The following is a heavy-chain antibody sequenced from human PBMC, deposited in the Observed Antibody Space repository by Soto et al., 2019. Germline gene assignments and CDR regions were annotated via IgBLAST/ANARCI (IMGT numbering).Heavy chain of an antibody. CDR1: GGSISSYY. V-gene: IGHV4-4*07. D-gene: IGHD6-13*01. CDR3: ARDILSAAAGYYYYGMDV. CDR2: IYTSGST. J-gene: IGHJ6*02. Sequence: SETLSLTCTVSGGSISSYYWSWIRQPAGKGLEWIGRIYTSGSTNYNPSLKSRVTMSVGTSKNQFSLKLSSVTAADTAVYYCARDILSAAAGYYYYGMDVWGQGTTVTVSS.